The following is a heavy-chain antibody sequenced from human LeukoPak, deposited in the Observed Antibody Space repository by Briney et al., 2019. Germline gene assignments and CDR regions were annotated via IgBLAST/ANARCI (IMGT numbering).Heavy chain of an antibody. D-gene: IGHD3-9*01. Sequence: SVKVSCKASGGTFSSYAISWVRQAPGQGLEWMGRIIPILGIANYAQKFEGRVTMTRNTSISTAYMELSSLRSEDTAVYYCARGSYYDILTGPGPENWFDPWGQGTLVTVSS. CDR1: GGTFSSYA. CDR3: ARGSYYDILTGPGPENWFDP. J-gene: IGHJ5*02. V-gene: IGHV1-69*04. CDR2: IIPILGIA.